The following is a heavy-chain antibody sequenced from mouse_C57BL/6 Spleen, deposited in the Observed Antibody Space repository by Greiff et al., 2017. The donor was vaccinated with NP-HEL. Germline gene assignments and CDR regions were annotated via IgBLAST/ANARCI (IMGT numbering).Heavy chain of an antibody. CDR1: GYTFTSYW. CDR3: ARVPSNWDGFAD. Sequence: VQLQQPGAELVKPGASVKLSCKASGYTFTSYWMHWVKQRPGQGLEWIGMIHPNSGSTNYNEKFKSKATLTVDKSSSTAYMQLSSLTSEDSAVYYCARVPSNWDGFADWGQGTLVTVSA. J-gene: IGHJ3*01. CDR2: IHPNSGST. V-gene: IGHV1-64*01. D-gene: IGHD4-1*01.